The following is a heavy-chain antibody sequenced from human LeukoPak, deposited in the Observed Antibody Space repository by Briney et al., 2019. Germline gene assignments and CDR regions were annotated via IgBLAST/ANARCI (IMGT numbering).Heavy chain of an antibody. CDR2: IHSGGKS. D-gene: IGHD3-22*01. V-gene: IGHV3-53*01. Sequence: GSLRLSCAASGLTVRSNYMNWVRQAPGKGLEWVSVIHSGGKSVYADFVKGRFTISRDNSMNTMYLQMNSLTAEDTAVYYCAREDSRGSSGLDYSFMDVWGKGTTVIVSS. CDR3: AREDSRGSSGLDYSFMDV. CDR1: GLTVRSNY. J-gene: IGHJ6*03.